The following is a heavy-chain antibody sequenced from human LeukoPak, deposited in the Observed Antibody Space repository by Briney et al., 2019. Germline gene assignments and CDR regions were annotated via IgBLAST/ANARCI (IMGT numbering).Heavy chain of an antibody. D-gene: IGHD3-10*01. CDR2: FDPEDGET. Sequence: ASVKVSCKVSGYTLTELSMHWVRQAPGKGLEWMGGFDPEDGETIYAQKFQGRVTMTEDTSTDTAYMELSSLRSEDTAVYYCATDRTYYYGSGSYEGHYWGQGTLVTVSS. CDR3: ATDRTYYYGSGSYEGHY. J-gene: IGHJ4*02. CDR1: GYTLTELS. V-gene: IGHV1-24*01.